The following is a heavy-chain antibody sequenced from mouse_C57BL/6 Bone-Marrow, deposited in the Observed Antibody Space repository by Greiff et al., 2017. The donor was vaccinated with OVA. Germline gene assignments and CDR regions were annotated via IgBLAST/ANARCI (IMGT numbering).Heavy chain of an antibody. V-gene: IGHV1-82*01. CDR3: ARYGSSYTWYFDV. J-gene: IGHJ1*03. CDR1: GYAFSSSW. Sequence: QVQLQQSGPELVKPGASVKISCKASGYAFSSSWMNWVKQRPGKGLEWIGRIYPGDGDTNYNGKFKGKATLTADKSSSTAYMQLSSLTSEDSAVYFCARYGSSYTWYFDVWGTGTTVTVSS. CDR2: IYPGDGDT. D-gene: IGHD1-1*01.